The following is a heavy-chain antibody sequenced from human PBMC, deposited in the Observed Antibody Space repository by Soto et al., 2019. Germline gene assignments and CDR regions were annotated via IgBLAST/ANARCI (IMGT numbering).Heavy chain of an antibody. V-gene: IGHV3-30*18. CDR3: AKGGRQWLVTFDFNY. D-gene: IGHD6-19*01. CDR2: VSHDGRNT. J-gene: IGHJ4*02. Sequence: VQLVESGGGVVQPGRSLRLSCAASGFTFSDYAMHWVRQAPGKGLEWVAVVSHDGRNTHYADSVKDRFTISRDRSKNTGSLEMTSRRAEDTTVEYCAKGGRQWLVTFDFNYWGQGALVTVSS. CDR1: GFTFSDYA.